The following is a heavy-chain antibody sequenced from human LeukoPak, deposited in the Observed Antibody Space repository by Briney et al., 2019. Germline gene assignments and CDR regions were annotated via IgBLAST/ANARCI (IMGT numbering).Heavy chain of an antibody. J-gene: IGHJ4*02. Sequence: PSETLSLTCTVSGGYISSYYWSWIRQPPGKGLEWIGYIFNSGSTNYNPSLKSRVTISVDTSKNQFSLKLSFVTAADTAVYFCALGDCSSTSCYVFDYWGQGTLVTVSS. CDR3: ALGDCSSTSCYVFDY. V-gene: IGHV4-59*01. CDR2: IFNSGST. CDR1: GGYISSYY. D-gene: IGHD2-2*01.